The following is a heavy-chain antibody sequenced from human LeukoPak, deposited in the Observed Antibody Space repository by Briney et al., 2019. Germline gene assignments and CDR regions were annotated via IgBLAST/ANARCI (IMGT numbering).Heavy chain of an antibody. CDR2: ISGSGGST. CDR3: AKDRGGSGWYPYYYYYYGMDV. D-gene: IGHD6-19*01. J-gene: IGHJ6*02. Sequence: GRSLRLSCAASGFTFSSYAMSWVRQAPGKGLEWVSAISGSGGSTYYADSVKGRFTISRDNSKNTLYLQMNSLRAEDTAVYYCAKDRGGSGWYPYYYYYYGMDVWGQGTTVTVSS. CDR1: GFTFSSYA. V-gene: IGHV3-23*01.